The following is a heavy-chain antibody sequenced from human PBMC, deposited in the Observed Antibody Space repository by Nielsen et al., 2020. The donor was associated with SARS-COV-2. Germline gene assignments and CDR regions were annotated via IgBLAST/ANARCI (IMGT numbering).Heavy chain of an antibody. CDR3: ARDGASATTVVTPWISY. CDR1: GFTFSSYA. CDR2: ISYDGSNK. D-gene: IGHD4-23*01. Sequence: GGSLRLSCAASGFTFSSYAMHWVRQAPGKGLEWVAVISYDGSNKYYADSVKGRFTISRDNSKNTLYLQMNSLRAEDTAVYYCARDGASATTVVTPWISYWGQGTLVTVSS. V-gene: IGHV3-30*04. J-gene: IGHJ4*02.